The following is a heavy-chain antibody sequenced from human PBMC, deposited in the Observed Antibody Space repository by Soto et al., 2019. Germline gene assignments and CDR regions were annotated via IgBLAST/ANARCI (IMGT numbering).Heavy chain of an antibody. J-gene: IGHJ5*02. CDR1: GFSLSNAGLG. D-gene: IGHD6-13*01. V-gene: IGHV2-26*04. CDR3: ASTYTTSWYWFDP. CDR2: IFSNDEK. Sequence: QVTVKESGPVLVKPTETLTLTCTVSGFSLSNAGLGVSWIRQPPGKALEWLAHIFSNDEKSYSTSLKSRHTISKDTSQSQVVLTMTNMDPVDTATYYCASTYTTSWYWFDPWGQGTLVTVSS.